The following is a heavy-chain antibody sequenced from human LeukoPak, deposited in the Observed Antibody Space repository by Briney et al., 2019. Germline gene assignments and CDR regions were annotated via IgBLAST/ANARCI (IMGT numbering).Heavy chain of an antibody. Sequence: GRCLRLSCAASGFTFSSYGMHWVRQAPGKGLEWVAFIRYDGSNKYYADSAKGRFTISRDNSRNTLYLQMHSLRAEDTAVYYCAKESVWFGESNPFDYWGQGTLVTVSS. CDR2: IRYDGSNK. J-gene: IGHJ4*02. D-gene: IGHD3-10*01. CDR3: AKESVWFGESNPFDY. V-gene: IGHV3-30*02. CDR1: GFTFSSYG.